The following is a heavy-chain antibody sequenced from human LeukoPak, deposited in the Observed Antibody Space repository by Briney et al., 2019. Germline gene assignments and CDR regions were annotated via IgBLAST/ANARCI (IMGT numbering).Heavy chain of an antibody. CDR3: ARGLRFLEWLLSPPRPTYYFDY. J-gene: IGHJ4*02. Sequence: ASVKVSCKASGYTFTSYDINWVRQATGQGLEWMGWMNPNSGNTGYAQKFQGRVTITRNTSISTAYMELSSLRSEDTAVYYCARGLRFLEWLLSPPRPTYYFDYWGQGTLVTVSS. CDR1: GYTFTSYD. CDR2: MNPNSGNT. D-gene: IGHD3-3*01. V-gene: IGHV1-8*03.